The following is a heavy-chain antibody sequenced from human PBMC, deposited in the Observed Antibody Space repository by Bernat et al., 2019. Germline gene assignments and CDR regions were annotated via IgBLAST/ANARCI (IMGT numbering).Heavy chain of an antibody. D-gene: IGHD4-23*01. J-gene: IGHJ6*03. V-gene: IGHV3-11*05. CDR2: ISSSSSHT. Sequence: QVQLVESGGGLVKPGGSLRLSCAASGFTFSDYYMSWIRQAPGKGLDWVSYISSSSSHTNDADSVEGRFTISRDNARNSLYLQMSSLRAEDTAVYYCAGGTSTSAPYMDVWGKGTTVTVSS. CDR3: AGGTSTSAPYMDV. CDR1: GFTFSDYY.